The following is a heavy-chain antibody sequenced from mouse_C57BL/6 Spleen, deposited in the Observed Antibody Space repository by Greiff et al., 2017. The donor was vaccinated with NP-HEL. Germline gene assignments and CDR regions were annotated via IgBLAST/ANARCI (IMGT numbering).Heavy chain of an antibody. V-gene: IGHV1-81*01. D-gene: IGHD1-1*01. J-gene: IGHJ4*01. CDR1: GYTFTSYG. CDR2: IHPRSGNT. Sequence: QVQLQQSGAELARPGASVKLSCKASGYTFTSYGISWVKQRTGQGLEWIGEIHPRSGNTYYNEKFKGKATLTADKSSSTAYMELRSLTSEDSAVYFCAREGITTGAYAMDYWGQGTSVTVSS. CDR3: AREGITTGAYAMDY.